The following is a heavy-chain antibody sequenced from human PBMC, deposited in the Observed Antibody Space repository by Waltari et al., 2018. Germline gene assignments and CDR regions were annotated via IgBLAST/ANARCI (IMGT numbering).Heavy chain of an antibody. V-gene: IGHV3-23*01. D-gene: IGHD4-17*01. CDR3: AKDEVGMDYGDNFDY. J-gene: IGHJ4*02. CDR2: ISGSGGST. CDR1: GFTFSSYA. Sequence: EVQLLESGGGLVQPGGSLRLSCAASGFTFSSYAISWVRQAPGKGLEWVSAISGSGGSTYYADSVKGRFTISRDNSKNTLYLQMNSLRAEDTAVYYCAKDEVGMDYGDNFDYWGQGTLVTVSS.